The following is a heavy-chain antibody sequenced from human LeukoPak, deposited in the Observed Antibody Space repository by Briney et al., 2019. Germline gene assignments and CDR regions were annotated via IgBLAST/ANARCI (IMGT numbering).Heavy chain of an antibody. J-gene: IGHJ4*02. V-gene: IGHV1-2*02. CDR1: GYTFTGYY. D-gene: IGHD1-1*01. CDR2: INPNSGGT. Sequence: ASVKVSCKASGYTFTGYYMHWVRQAPGQGLEWMGWINPNSGGTNYAQKFQGRVTMTRDTSISTAYMELSRLRSDDTAVYYCARGWNDWGPDLDYWGQGTLVTVSS. CDR3: ARGWNDWGPDLDY.